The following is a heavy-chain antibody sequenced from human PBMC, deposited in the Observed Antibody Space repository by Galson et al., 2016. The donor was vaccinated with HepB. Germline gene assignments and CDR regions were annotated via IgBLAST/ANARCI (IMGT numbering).Heavy chain of an antibody. J-gene: IGHJ3*02. Sequence: SLRLSCAASGFMFRSYWMTWVRQAPGKGLQWVANIKQDRSEKYYVDSVKGRFTISRDNAKKSVYLQMNSLRAEDTAVYYCARDQGEAFDIWGQGTMVSVSS. CDR3: ARDQGEAFDI. CDR2: IKQDRSEK. D-gene: IGHD3-16*01. V-gene: IGHV3-7*01. CDR1: GFMFRSYW.